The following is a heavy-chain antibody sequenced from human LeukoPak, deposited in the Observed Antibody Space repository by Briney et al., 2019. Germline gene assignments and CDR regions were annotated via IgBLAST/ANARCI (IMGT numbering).Heavy chain of an antibody. V-gene: IGHV4-34*01. J-gene: IGHJ4*02. Sequence: PSETLSLTCAVYGGSFSGYYWSWIRQPPGKGLEWIGEINHSGSTNYNPSPKSRVTISVDTSKNQFSLKLSSVTAADTAVYYCASRAAWGQGTLVTVSS. D-gene: IGHD6-13*01. CDR1: GGSFSGYY. CDR3: ASRAA. CDR2: INHSGST.